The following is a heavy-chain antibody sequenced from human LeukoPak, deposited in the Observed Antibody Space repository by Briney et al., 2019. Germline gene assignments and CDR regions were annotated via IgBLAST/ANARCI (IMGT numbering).Heavy chain of an antibody. V-gene: IGHV1-2*02. CDR3: ARGYSSSLAPLDS. Sequence: ASVKVSCKASGYTFTGYLMLWVRQAPGQGLEWMGWINANSGGTEFAQKFKGRVTMTRDTSISTAYMELSRLRSDDTAVYYCARGYSSSLAPLDSWGQGTLVTVSS. CDR1: GYTFTGYL. D-gene: IGHD6-13*01. CDR2: INANSGGT. J-gene: IGHJ4*02.